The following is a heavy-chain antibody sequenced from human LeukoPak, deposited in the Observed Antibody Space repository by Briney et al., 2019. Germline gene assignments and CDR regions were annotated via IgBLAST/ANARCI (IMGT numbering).Heavy chain of an antibody. CDR1: GFSFSNCS. CDR2: ISSSSTYI. CDR3: AGDYEGNLAFDI. D-gene: IGHD4-23*01. J-gene: IGHJ3*02. Sequence: GGSLRLSCAASGFSFSNCSVNWVRQAPGKGLEWVSSISSSSTYIYYADSLEGRFTISRDNVRNSLYLQMNSLRAEDTAVYYCAGDYEGNLAFDIWGQGTMVTVSS. V-gene: IGHV3-21*01.